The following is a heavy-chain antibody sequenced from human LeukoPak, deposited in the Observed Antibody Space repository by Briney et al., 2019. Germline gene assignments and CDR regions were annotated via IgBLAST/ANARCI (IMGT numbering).Heavy chain of an antibody. CDR2: IYSGGST. CDR1: GFTVSSNY. J-gene: IGHJ4*02. D-gene: IGHD5-18*01. CDR3: ARGSGYSYGFPDY. Sequence: GGSLRLSCAASGFTVSSNYMSWVRQAPGKGLEWVSVIYSGGSTYYADSVKGRFTISRDNSKNTLYLQMNSLRAEDTAVYYCARGSGYSYGFPDYWGQGTLVTVSS. V-gene: IGHV3-53*01.